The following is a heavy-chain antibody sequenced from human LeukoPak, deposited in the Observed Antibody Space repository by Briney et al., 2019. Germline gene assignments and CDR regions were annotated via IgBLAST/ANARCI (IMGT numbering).Heavy chain of an antibody. CDR3: ARQNTPHGNFDY. D-gene: IGHD1-26*01. Sequence: HPGGSLRLSCAASGFTFRSYDMHWVRQATGKGLEWVSAIGVAANTFYSGSVKGRFTISRENAKNSLYLLMSSLRAEDTAVYYCARQNTPHGNFDYWGQGTLVTVSS. V-gene: IGHV3-13*01. CDR2: IGVAANT. CDR1: GFTFRSYD. J-gene: IGHJ4*02.